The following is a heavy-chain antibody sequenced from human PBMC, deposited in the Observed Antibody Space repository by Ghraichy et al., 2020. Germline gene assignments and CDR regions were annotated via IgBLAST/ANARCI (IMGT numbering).Heavy chain of an antibody. J-gene: IGHJ4*02. D-gene: IGHD3-9*01. V-gene: IGHV4-34*01. CDR2: INHSGST. Sequence: SETLSLTCAVYGGSFSGYYWSWIRQPPGKGLEWIGEINHSGSTNYNPSLKSRVTISVDTSKNQFSLKLSSVTAADTAVYYCASSYYDILTGYYKAPAYWGQGTLVTVSS. CDR1: GGSFSGYY. CDR3: ASSYYDILTGYYKAPAY.